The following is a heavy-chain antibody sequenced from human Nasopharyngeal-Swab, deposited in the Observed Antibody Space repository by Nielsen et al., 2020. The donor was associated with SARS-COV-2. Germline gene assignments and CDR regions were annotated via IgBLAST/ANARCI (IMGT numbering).Heavy chain of an antibody. V-gene: IGHV4-39*07. CDR2: IYYSGST. Sequence: SETLSLTCTVSGGSISSSSYYWGWIRQPPGKGLEWIGSIYYSGSTYYNPSLKSRVTISVDKSKNQFSLKLSSVTAADTAVYYCARDGTTELKAFDIWGQGTMVTVSS. CDR1: GGSISSSSYY. CDR3: ARDGTTELKAFDI. J-gene: IGHJ3*02. D-gene: IGHD4-17*01.